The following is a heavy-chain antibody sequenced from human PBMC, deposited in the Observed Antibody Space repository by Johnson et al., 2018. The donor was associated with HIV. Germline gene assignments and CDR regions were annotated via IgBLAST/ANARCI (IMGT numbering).Heavy chain of an antibody. Sequence: VQLVESGGGLVQPGGSLRLSCAASGFTVSSNYMSWVRQAPGKGLEGVSVVYSAGHTYYADSVKGRFTISRDNSKNTLYLQMNSLRAEDTAVYYCATGVVVTAMNDAFDIWGQGTMVTVSS. V-gene: IGHV3-66*02. CDR3: ATGVVVTAMNDAFDI. CDR2: VYSAGHT. CDR1: GFTVSSNY. D-gene: IGHD2-21*02. J-gene: IGHJ3*02.